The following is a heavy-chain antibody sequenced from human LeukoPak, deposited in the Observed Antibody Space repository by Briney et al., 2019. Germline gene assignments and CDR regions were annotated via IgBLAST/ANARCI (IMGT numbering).Heavy chain of an antibody. Sequence: ASVKVSCKASGYTFTSYAMHWVRQAPGQRLEWMGWINAGNGNTKYSQKFQGRATITRDTSASTAYMELSSLRSEDTAAYYCARERGAMVRGVRGWFDPWGQGTLVTVSS. V-gene: IGHV1-3*01. CDR2: INAGNGNT. CDR3: ARERGAMVRGVRGWFDP. J-gene: IGHJ5*02. D-gene: IGHD3-10*01. CDR1: GYTFTSYA.